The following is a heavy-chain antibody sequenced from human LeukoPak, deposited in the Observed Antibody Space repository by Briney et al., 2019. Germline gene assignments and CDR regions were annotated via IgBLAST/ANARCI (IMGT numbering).Heavy chain of an antibody. J-gene: IGHJ4*02. Sequence: GGSLRLSCAASGFTFDDYAMHWVRQAPGKGLEWVSGISWNSGSIGYADSVKGRFTISRDNAKNSLYLQMNSLRAEDTALYYCAKDNLTMTYYFDYWGQGTLVTVSS. CDR2: ISWNSGSI. CDR3: AKDNLTMTYYFDY. D-gene: IGHD3-22*01. V-gene: IGHV3-9*01. CDR1: GFTFDDYA.